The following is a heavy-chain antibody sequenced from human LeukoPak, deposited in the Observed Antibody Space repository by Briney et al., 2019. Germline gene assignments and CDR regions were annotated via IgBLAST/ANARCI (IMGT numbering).Heavy chain of an antibody. CDR3: AREVIAVAGYFDH. V-gene: IGHV3-66*01. D-gene: IGHD6-19*01. Sequence: GGSLRLSCAASGFTVSGNYMSWVRQAPGKGLEWVSVIYSGGNTYYADSVKGRFTISRDNSKNTLYLQMNSLRAEDTAVYYCAREVIAVAGYFDHWGQGTLVTVSS. CDR1: GFTVSGNY. J-gene: IGHJ4*02. CDR2: IYSGGNT.